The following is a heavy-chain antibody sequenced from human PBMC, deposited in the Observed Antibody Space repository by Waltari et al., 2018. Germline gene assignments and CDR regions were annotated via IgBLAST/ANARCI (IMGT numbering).Heavy chain of an antibody. CDR1: GGPINSENYY. D-gene: IGHD3-16*01. CDR2: TYSNGES. V-gene: IGHV4-61*02. Sequence: QVQLRESGPGLVKPSQTLSLTCSVSGGPINSENYYWGWVRKAADKGLEWIGRTYSNGESGSRPSLDRRVTISGDRSRNQFSLSLRSVTVADTAIYFCARGDDRPARYFFDSWGQGILVTVSS. J-gene: IGHJ5*01. CDR3: ARGDDRPARYFFDS.